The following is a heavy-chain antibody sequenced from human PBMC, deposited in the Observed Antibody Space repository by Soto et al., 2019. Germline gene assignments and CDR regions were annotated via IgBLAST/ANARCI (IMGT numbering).Heavy chain of an antibody. D-gene: IGHD2-21*02. J-gene: IGHJ4*02. CDR1: GFTDSSTY. Sequence: PGGSLRLSCAPSGFTDSSTYMTWVRQAPGKGLEWVSTLSSGGRPYYADSVKGRFTISRDNSAITLYLKMNSLRAEDTAVYYCSRDHASGAYYFRGQGALVTVSS. CDR3: SRDHASGAYYF. V-gene: IGHV3-53*01. CDR2: LSSGGRP.